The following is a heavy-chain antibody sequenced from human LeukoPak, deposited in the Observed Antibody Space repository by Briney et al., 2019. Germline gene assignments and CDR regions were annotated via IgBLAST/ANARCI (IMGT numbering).Heavy chain of an antibody. Sequence: ASVKVSCTASGYTFTSYDINWVRQATGQGLEWMGWMNPNSGNTGYAQKFQGRVTMTRDTSISTAYMELSSPRSEDTAVYYCARGTYYYDSSGYYYFDYWGQGTLVTVSS. V-gene: IGHV1-8*01. CDR1: GYTFTSYD. J-gene: IGHJ4*02. D-gene: IGHD3-22*01. CDR3: ARGTYYYDSSGYYYFDY. CDR2: MNPNSGNT.